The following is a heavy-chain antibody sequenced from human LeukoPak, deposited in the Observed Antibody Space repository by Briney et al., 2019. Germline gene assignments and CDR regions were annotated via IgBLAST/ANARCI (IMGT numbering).Heavy chain of an antibody. CDR2: VNQDGSEK. Sequence: GGSLRLSCAASGFTFSAYWMNWVRQAPGKGLEWVANVNQDGSEKYYVDSVKGRFTISRDNAKNSLYLQMNSLRAEDTAVYYCARYHPLLMVRGPEYFQHWGQGTLVTVSS. D-gene: IGHD3-10*01. CDR3: ARYHPLLMVRGPEYFQH. V-gene: IGHV3-7*01. CDR1: GFTFSAYW. J-gene: IGHJ1*01.